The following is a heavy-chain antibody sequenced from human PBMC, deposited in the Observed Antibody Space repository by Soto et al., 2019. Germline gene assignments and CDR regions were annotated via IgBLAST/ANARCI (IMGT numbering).Heavy chain of an antibody. Sequence: SETLSLTCTVSGGSISSYYWSWIRQPPGKGLEWIGYIYYSGSTNYNPSLKSQVTISVDTSKTQFSLKLSSVTAADTAVDYCARQEGGGSIGLDVWGQGTMVTVSS. V-gene: IGHV4-59*01. J-gene: IGHJ4*02. CDR1: GGSISSYY. CDR2: IYYSGST. CDR3: ARQEGGGSIGLDV. D-gene: IGHD3-3*02.